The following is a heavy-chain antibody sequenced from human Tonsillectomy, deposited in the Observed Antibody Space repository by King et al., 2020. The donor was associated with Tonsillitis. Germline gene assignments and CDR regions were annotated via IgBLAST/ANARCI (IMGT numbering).Heavy chain of an antibody. V-gene: IGHV5-10-1*03. J-gene: IGHJ4*02. D-gene: IGHD4-23*01. CDR2: IDPSDSYT. Sequence: QLVQSGAEVKKPGESLRISCKGSGYSFTTYWITWVRQMPGKGLEWVGRIDPSDSYTKYSPSFHGHITLSVDKSMSTAYLQWSSLKASDTAMYYCARLDGSGGNSWWGQGTLVTVSS. CDR3: ARLDGSGGNSW. CDR1: GYSFTTYW.